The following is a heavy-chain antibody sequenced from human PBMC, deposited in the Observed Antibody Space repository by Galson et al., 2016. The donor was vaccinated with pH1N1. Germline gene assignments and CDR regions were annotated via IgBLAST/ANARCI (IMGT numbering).Heavy chain of an antibody. CDR3: ATEDSGSYCAARYFDL. CDR2: FDPEDAKT. J-gene: IGHJ2*01. Sequence: SVKVSCKVSGYTLSELAIHWVRQTPGKGLEWMGGFDPEDAKTFYAQTFEGRVTMTQDTSTDTAYMQLSSLTSDDAAVYYCATEDSGSYCAARYFDLWGLGTLVSVFS. CDR1: GYTLSELA. V-gene: IGHV1-24*01. D-gene: IGHD1-26*01.